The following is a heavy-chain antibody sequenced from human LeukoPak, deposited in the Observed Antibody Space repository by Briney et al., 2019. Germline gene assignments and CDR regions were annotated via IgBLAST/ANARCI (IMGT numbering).Heavy chain of an antibody. V-gene: IGHV3-11*05. CDR3: ARGDLAHDAFDI. Sequence: GGSLRPSCAASGFTFSDYYMSWIRQAPGKGLEWVSYISSSSSYTNYADSVKGRFTISRDNAKNSLYLQMNSLRAEDTAVYYCARGDLAHDAFDIWGQGTMVTVSS. CDR1: GFTFSDYY. CDR2: ISSSSSYT. J-gene: IGHJ3*02.